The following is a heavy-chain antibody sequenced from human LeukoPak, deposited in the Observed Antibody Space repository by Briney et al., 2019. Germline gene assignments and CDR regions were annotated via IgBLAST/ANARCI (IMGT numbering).Heavy chain of an antibody. D-gene: IGHD5-24*01. CDR2: VNPNSGDT. V-gene: IGHV1-2*02. CDR1: GYTFTAYY. J-gene: IGHJ3*02. Sequence: ASVKVSCKASGYTFTAYYIHWVRQAPGQGLEWMGWVNPNSGDTNYPQKFQGRVTMTRDTSISTAYMELSRLGSDDTAVYYCARGDGHGPARRAFDIWGQGTMVTVSS. CDR3: ARGDGHGPARRAFDI.